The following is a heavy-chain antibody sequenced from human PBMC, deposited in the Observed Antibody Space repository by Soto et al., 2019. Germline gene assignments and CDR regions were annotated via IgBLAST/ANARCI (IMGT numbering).Heavy chain of an antibody. J-gene: IGHJ4*02. CDR2: ASPDGAVN. CDR1: GFTFSSYW. D-gene: IGHD5-12*01. CDR3: AKERSFYSGYDY. Sequence: VQLVESGGGLVQPGGSLRLSCAASGFTFSSYWMHWVRQAPGKGLEWVAVASPDGAVNFYADAVKGRFTISRDNSKNTLFLQMDSLRVEDSALYYCAKERSFYSGYDYWGPGTLVTVSS. V-gene: IGHV3-30*18.